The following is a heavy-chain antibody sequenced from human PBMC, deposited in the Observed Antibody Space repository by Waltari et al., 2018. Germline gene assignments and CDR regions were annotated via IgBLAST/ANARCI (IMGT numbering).Heavy chain of an antibody. CDR1: GFTFTHAW. CDR3: TTLDAPWGG. J-gene: IGHJ4*01. D-gene: IGHD7-27*01. V-gene: IGHV3-15*01. Sequence: EVQMVESGGGSMKPGDSLRLSCVASGFTFTHAWLTWVRQAPGKGLEGVGRIKSKSDGATTDFAAPVKGRFSISREDSQNMVFLQMNSLRTEDTAVYYCTTLDAPWGGWGHGTLVTVS. CDR2: IKSKSDGATT.